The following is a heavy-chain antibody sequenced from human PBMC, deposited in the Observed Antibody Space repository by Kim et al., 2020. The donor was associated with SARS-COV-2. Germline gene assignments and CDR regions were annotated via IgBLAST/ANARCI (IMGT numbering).Heavy chain of an antibody. Sequence: GGSPRLSCAASGFTFRSYEMNWVRQAPGKGLEWVSYISSSGSTIDYADSVKGRFTISRDNAKNSLYLQMNSLRAEDTAVYYCARHSGMAGYFDYWGQGTLVTVSS. CDR2: ISSSGSTI. V-gene: IGHV3-48*03. J-gene: IGHJ4*02. D-gene: IGHD3-10*01. CDR1: GFTFRSYE. CDR3: ARHSGMAGYFDY.